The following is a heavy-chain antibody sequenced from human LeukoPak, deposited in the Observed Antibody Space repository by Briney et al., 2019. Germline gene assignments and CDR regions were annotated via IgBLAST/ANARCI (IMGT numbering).Heavy chain of an antibody. Sequence: GGSLRLSCTASGFTFGSYTMSWVRQAPGEGLEWLSAINGRGITYYAGSVKGRFTISRDNSENTLYLQMNSLTVDDTAVYFCAKERQTGDYFTSDYWGQGTLVTVSS. CDR3: AKERQTGDYFTSDY. CDR1: GFTFGSYT. CDR2: INGRGIT. V-gene: IGHV3-23*01. J-gene: IGHJ4*02. D-gene: IGHD4-17*01.